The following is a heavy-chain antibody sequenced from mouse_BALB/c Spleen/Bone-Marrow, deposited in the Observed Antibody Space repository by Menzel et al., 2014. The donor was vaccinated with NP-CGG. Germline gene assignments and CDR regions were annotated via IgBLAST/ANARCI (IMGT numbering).Heavy chain of an antibody. V-gene: IGHV1-80*01. Sequence: QVQLQQSGAELVRPGSSVKISCKASGYAFSSYWMNWGKRRPGQGLEGIGQIYPGDGDTNYNGKFKGKATLTADKSSSTAYMQLSSLTSEDSAVYFCARRVYGNYWYFDVWGAGTTVTVSS. CDR1: GYAFSSYW. J-gene: IGHJ1*01. CDR3: ARRVYGNYWYFDV. CDR2: IYPGDGDT. D-gene: IGHD2-1*01.